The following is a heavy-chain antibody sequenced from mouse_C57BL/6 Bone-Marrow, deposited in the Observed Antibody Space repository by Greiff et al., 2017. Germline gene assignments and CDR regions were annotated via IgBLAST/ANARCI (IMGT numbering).Heavy chain of an antibody. Sequence: VQLKQSGAELVRPGASVKLSCTASGFNIKDDYMHWVKQRPEQGLEWIGWIDPENGDTEYASKFQGKATITADTSSNTAYLQLSSLTSEDTAVYYGSFCNFDYWGQGTTLTVSS. CDR3: SFCNFDY. V-gene: IGHV14-4*01. J-gene: IGHJ2*01. CDR1: GFNIKDDY. CDR2: IDPENGDT.